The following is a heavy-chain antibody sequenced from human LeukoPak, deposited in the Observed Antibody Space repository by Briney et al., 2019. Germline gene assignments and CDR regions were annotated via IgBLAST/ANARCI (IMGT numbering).Heavy chain of an antibody. V-gene: IGHV4-34*01. CDR3: ARRGGSWYGNWFDP. D-gene: IGHD6-13*01. J-gene: IGHJ5*02. Sequence: KSSETLSLTCTVSGGSISGYYWSWIRQPPGKGLEWIGEINHSGSTNYNPSLKSRVTISVDTSKNQFSLKLSSVTAADTAVYYCARRGGSWYGNWFDPWGQGTLVTVSS. CDR2: INHSGST. CDR1: GGSISGYY.